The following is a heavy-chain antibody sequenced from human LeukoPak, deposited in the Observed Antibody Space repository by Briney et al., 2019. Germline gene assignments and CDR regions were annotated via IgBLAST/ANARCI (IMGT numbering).Heavy chain of an antibody. CDR2: ISSSGSTT. Sequence: GGSLRLSCAASVFTISSYEMNWVRQAPGKGLEWVSYISSSGSTTYYADSVKGRFTISRDNAKNSLYLQMNSLRAEDTAVYYCARPSVAGTYGYYYGMDVWGKGTTVTVTS. CDR1: VFTISSYE. J-gene: IGHJ6*04. V-gene: IGHV3-48*03. CDR3: ARPSVAGTYGYYYGMDV. D-gene: IGHD6-19*01.